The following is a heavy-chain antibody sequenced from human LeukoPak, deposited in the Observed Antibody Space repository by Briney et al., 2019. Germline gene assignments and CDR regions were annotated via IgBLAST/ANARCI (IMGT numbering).Heavy chain of an antibody. Sequence: SETLSLTCAVSGGSISSGGYSWSWIRQPPGKGLEWIGYIYHSGSTYYNPSLKSRVTISVDRSKNQFSLKLSSVTAADTAVYYCARAAFAGFGLNWFDPWGQGTLVTVSS. J-gene: IGHJ5*02. V-gene: IGHV4-30-2*01. CDR1: GGSISSGGYS. D-gene: IGHD3-10*01. CDR3: ARAAFAGFGLNWFDP. CDR2: IYHSGST.